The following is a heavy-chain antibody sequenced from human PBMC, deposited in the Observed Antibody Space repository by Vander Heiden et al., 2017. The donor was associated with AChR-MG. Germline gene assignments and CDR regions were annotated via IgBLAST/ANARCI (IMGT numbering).Heavy chain of an antibody. V-gene: IGHV3-21*01. D-gene: IGHD6-19*01. CDR2: ISYSSSDI. CDR1: GFTFNSYS. J-gene: IGHJ5*02. Sequence: EVQLVESGGGLVKPGGSLRLSCAASGFTFNSYSMNWVRQAPGKGLEWVSSISYSSSDIYYADSVKGRFTISRDNAQYSLYLHMNSLRAEDTAVYYCARPYSSGWPHWFDLWGQGTLVTVSS. CDR3: ARPYSSGWPHWFDL.